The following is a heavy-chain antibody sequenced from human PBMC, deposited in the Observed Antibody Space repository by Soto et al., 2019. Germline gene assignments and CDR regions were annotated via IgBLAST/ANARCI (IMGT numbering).Heavy chain of an antibody. CDR2: IYWNDNK. J-gene: IGHJ4*02. CDR3: AHRSCGGGRCYYTLDY. D-gene: IGHD2-15*01. V-gene: IGHV2-5*01. Sequence: SGPTLVNPTQTLTLTCSCSGFSVSTSGEAVGWIRQPPGKALEWLALIYWNDNKYYSPSLKSRLTITKDTSKNQVVLTMTNMDPEDTDTYYCAHRSCGGGRCYYTLDYWGQGTLVTVSS. CDR1: GFSVSTSGEA.